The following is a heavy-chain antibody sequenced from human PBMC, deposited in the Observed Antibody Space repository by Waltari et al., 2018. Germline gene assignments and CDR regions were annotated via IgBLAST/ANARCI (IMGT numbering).Heavy chain of an antibody. V-gene: IGHV3-21*01. J-gene: IGHJ4*02. Sequence: EVQLVESGGGLVKPGGSLRLSCAASGFTFSSYSMNWVRQAPGKGLEWVSSISSSSSYIYYADAVKGRLTISRDKAKNSLYLQMNSLRAEDTAVYYCARSSGSYYGQGYWGQGTLVTVSS. CDR2: ISSSSSYI. D-gene: IGHD1-26*01. CDR1: GFTFSSYS. CDR3: ARSSGSYYGQGY.